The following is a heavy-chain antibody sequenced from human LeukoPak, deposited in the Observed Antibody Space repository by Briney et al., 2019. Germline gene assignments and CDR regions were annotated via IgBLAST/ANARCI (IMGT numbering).Heavy chain of an antibody. CDR2: INPSGST. J-gene: IGHJ4*02. V-gene: IGHV4-34*01. Sequence: PSETLSLTCAVYGGSFSGYYWSWIRQPPGKGLEWIGEINPSGSTSYNPSLKSRVTISVDTSKNQFSLKLSSVTAADTAVYYCARGDPTGPIDYWGQGTLVTVSS. CDR1: GGSFSGYY. D-gene: IGHD1-7*01. CDR3: ARGDPTGPIDY.